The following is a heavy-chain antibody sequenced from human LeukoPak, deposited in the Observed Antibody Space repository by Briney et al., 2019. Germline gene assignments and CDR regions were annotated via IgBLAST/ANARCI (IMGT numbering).Heavy chain of an antibody. D-gene: IGHD2-2*01. CDR2: INPNSGGT. Sequence: ASVKVSCKASGYTFTGYYMHWVRQAPGQGLEWMGWINPNSGGTNYAQKFQGWATMTRDTSISTAYMELSRLRSDDTAVYYCARDLSRYCSSTSCYPGPWGQGTLVTVSS. CDR3: ARDLSRYCSSTSCYPGP. CDR1: GYTFTGYY. J-gene: IGHJ5*02. V-gene: IGHV1-2*04.